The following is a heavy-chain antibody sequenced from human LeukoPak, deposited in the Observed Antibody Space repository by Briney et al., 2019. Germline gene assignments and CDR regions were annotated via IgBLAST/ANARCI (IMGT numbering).Heavy chain of an antibody. J-gene: IGHJ6*03. CDR1: GFTFSSYA. CDR3: ARGDYMDV. CDR2: ISYDGSNK. V-gene: IGHV3-30-3*01. Sequence: GRSLRLSCAASGFTFSSYAMHWVRQAPGKGLEWVAVISYDGSNKYYADSVKGRFTISRDNSKNTLYLQMNSLRAEDTAVHYCARGDYMDVWGKGTTVTASS.